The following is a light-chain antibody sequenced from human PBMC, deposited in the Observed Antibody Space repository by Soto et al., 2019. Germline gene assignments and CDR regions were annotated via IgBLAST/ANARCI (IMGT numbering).Light chain of an antibody. Sequence: DIQMTQSPSSLSASVGDRVTITCRASQDIRNFLAWFQQKPGKAPKSLIYDASSLQSGVPSKFSGSGFGTDFTLTINSLQPEDSATYYCQQYNSYPLTFGGGTKVEIK. CDR1: QDIRNF. CDR2: DAS. J-gene: IGKJ4*01. CDR3: QQYNSYPLT. V-gene: IGKV1-16*02.